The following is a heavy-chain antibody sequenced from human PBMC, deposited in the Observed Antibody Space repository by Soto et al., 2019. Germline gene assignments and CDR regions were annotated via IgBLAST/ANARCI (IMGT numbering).Heavy chain of an antibody. Sequence: QVLLVESGGGVVQPGRSLRLSCAASGFTFNDYDMHWVRQAPGKGLEWVAVISYDGSDKYYTDSVKGRFTISRDSSKNTLHLQMNSLRAEDTAVYYCARVSGSGICTLFDYWGQGTLVTVSS. D-gene: IGHD3-10*01. V-gene: IGHV3-30-3*01. CDR1: GFTFNDYD. J-gene: IGHJ4*02. CDR3: ARVSGSGICTLFDY. CDR2: ISYDGSDK.